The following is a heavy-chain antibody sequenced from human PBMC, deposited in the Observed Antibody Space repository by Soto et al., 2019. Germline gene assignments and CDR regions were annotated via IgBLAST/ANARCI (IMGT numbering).Heavy chain of an antibody. CDR3: ARIGGYKGPLEY. J-gene: IGHJ4*02. D-gene: IGHD5-12*01. CDR1: VVSISSYF. CDR2: TYHRGST. V-gene: IGHV4-59*01. Sequence: SETLSLTCSFSVVSISSYFWSWIRQPPGRGLEWIGYTYHRGSTNYSPSLKSRVAISLDTSENQFSLKVNSVTAADTAVYYCARIGGYKGPLEYWGQGTRVPVSS.